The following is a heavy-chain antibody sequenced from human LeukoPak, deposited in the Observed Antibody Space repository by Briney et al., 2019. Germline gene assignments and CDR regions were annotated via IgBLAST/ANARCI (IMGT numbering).Heavy chain of an antibody. CDR2: ISSSSSYI. CDR3: ARDRDDYPYY. D-gene: IGHD4-11*01. Sequence: GGSLRLSCAASGFTFSSYSMNWVRQAPGKGLEWVSSISSSSSYIYYADSVKGRFTISRDNAKNSLSLQMTSLRAEDTAVYYCARDRDDYPYYWGQGTLVTVSS. V-gene: IGHV3-21*01. CDR1: GFTFSSYS. J-gene: IGHJ4*02.